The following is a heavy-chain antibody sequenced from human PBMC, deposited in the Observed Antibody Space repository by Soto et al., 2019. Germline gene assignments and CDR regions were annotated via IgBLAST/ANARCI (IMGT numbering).Heavy chain of an antibody. CDR1: GGSISSGGYY. CDR3: ARGTGYCSGGSCYYYYYGMDV. D-gene: IGHD2-15*01. CDR2: IYYSGST. J-gene: IGHJ6*02. V-gene: IGHV4-31*03. Sequence: QVQLQESGPGLVKPSQTLSLTCTVSGGSISSGGYYWSWIRQHPGKGLEWIGYIYYSGSTYNNPSLNSRVTISVDTSKTQFSLKLSSVTAADTAVYYCARGTGYCSGGSCYYYYYGMDVWGQGTTVTVSS.